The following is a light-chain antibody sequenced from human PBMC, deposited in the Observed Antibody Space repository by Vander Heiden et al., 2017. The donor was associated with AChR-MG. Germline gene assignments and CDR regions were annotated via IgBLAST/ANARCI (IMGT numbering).Light chain of an antibody. CDR1: SLRSYY. J-gene: IGLJ3*02. CDR2: GKN. V-gene: IGLV3-19*01. Sequence: SSQLTQDPAVSVALGQTVRITCQGDSLRSYYASWYQQKTGHAPGLVIYGKNNRPSGIPDRFSGSSSGNTASFTVTGAQAEDEAYYYCNSRDSSGNRVFGGGTKLTVL. CDR3: NSRDSSGNRV.